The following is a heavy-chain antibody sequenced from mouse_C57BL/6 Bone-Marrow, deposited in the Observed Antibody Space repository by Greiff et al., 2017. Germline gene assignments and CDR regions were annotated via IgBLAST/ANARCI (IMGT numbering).Heavy chain of an antibody. D-gene: IGHD2-3*01. CDR1: GFTFSDYY. V-gene: IGHV5-12*01. Sequence: EVKLVESGGGLVQPGGSLKLSCAASGFTFSDYYMYWVRQTPEKRLEWVAYISNGGGSTYYPDTVKGRFTISRDNAKNTLYLQMSRLKSEDTAMYYCARHGSVTTNWYFDVWGTGTTVTVSS. J-gene: IGHJ1*03. CDR2: ISNGGGST. CDR3: ARHGSVTTNWYFDV.